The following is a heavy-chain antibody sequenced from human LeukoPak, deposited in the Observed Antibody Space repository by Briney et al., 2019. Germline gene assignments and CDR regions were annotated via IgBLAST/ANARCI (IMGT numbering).Heavy chain of an antibody. V-gene: IGHV3-21*01. CDR1: GFTFSSYS. J-gene: IGHJ4*02. CDR2: ISSSRSYI. D-gene: IGHD3-10*01. Sequence: GGSLRLSCAASGFTFSSYSMNWVRQAPGKGLEWVSSISSSRSYIYYADSVKGRFTISRDNAKNSLYLQMNSLRAEDTAVYYCARDPLLTMVRGPYPYYFDYWGQGTLVTVSS. CDR3: ARDPLLTMVRGPYPYYFDY.